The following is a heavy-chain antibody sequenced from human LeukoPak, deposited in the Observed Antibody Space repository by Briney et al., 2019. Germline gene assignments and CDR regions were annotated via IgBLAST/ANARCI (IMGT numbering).Heavy chain of an antibody. Sequence: GGSLRLSCVASGFTFSSYSMNWVRQAPGKGLEWVSYISITSDTIYYAESVKGRFTISRDNAKNSLSLQMNSLRGEDTAVYYCAARSSGNPYFWGQGTLVTVSS. D-gene: IGHD1-26*01. CDR2: ISITSDTI. J-gene: IGHJ4*02. CDR1: GFTFSSYS. V-gene: IGHV3-48*01. CDR3: AARSSGNPYF.